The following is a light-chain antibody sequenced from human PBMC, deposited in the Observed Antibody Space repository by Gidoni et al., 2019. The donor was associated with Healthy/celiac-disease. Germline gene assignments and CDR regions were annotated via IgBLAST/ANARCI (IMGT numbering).Light chain of an antibody. CDR3: QQYGSSPPP. Sequence: IVFTQSPGTLSLSPGERATLSCRASQSVSSSYLAWYQQKPGQAPRLLIYGASSRATGIPDRFSGSGSGTDFTLTISRLEPEDFAVYYCQQYGSSPPPFGGGTKVEIK. CDR1: QSVSSSY. CDR2: GAS. V-gene: IGKV3-20*01. J-gene: IGKJ4*01.